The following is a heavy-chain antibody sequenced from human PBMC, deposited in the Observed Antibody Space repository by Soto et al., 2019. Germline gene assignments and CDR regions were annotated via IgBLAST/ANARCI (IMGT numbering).Heavy chain of an antibody. J-gene: IGHJ5*02. CDR1: VGSISSSSYY. CDR2: IYYSGST. CDR3: ASSTAACPTNSIDP. Sequence: PSETLSLTCTVSVGSISSSSYYWGWIRQPPGKGLEGIGIIYYSGSTYYNPSLKSRGTISVDPSNNPYSLQLSSVNTADTAVYSCASSTAACPTNSIDPWGQGTMVTVSS. D-gene: IGHD6-13*01. V-gene: IGHV4-39*02.